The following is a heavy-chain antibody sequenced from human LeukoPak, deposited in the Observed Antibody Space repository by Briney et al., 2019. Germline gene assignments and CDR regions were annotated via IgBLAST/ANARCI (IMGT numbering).Heavy chain of an antibody. CDR3: ARLLDGYNYYFDY. CDR1: GYSFPTYW. D-gene: IGHD5-24*01. V-gene: IGHV5-51*01. CDR2: IYPGDSDT. J-gene: IGHJ4*02. Sequence: GASLKISCKGAGYSFPTYWIGWVRQMPGKGLEWMGIIYPGDSDTKYSPSFQGQVTILTDKSISTAYLQWNSLKASDTAMYYCARLLDGYNYYFDYWGQGTLVTVSS.